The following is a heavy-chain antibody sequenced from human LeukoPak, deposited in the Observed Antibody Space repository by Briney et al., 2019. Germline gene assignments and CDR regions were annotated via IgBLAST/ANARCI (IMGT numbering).Heavy chain of an antibody. CDR1: GFTVSSNY. CDR2: IYSGGST. Sequence: GGSLRLSCAASGFTVSSNYMSWVRQAPGKGLEWVSVIYSGGSTYYADSVKGRFTISRDNSKNTLYLQMNSLRAEDTAVYYCARDRMIDAFDIWGQGTMVTVSS. V-gene: IGHV3-66*01. D-gene: IGHD3-16*01. CDR3: ARDRMIDAFDI. J-gene: IGHJ3*02.